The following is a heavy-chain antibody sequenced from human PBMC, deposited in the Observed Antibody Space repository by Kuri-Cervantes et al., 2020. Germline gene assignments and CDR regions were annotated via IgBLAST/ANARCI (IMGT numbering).Heavy chain of an antibody. Sequence: GESLKISCAASGFTFSSYAMSWVRQAPGKGLEWVSAISGSGGSTYYADSVKGRFTISRDNAKNSLYLQMNSLRAEDTAVYYCARDSGRSDYDILTGYYRPYYYYGMDVWGQGTTVTVSS. CDR3: ARDSGRSDYDILTGYYRPYYYYGMDV. J-gene: IGHJ6*02. CDR1: GFTFSSYA. D-gene: IGHD3-9*01. CDR2: ISGSGGST. V-gene: IGHV3-23*01.